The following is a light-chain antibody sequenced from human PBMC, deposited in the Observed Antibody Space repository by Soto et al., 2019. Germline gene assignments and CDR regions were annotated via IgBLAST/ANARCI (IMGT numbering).Light chain of an antibody. V-gene: IGKV3-11*01. CDR1: QSVSSY. Sequence: DIVLTQSPATLSVSPGDRATLSCRASQSVSSYLAWYQQKPGQAPRLLIYDASNRATGIPARFSGSGSGTDVSITISSLEPEDFLVYYCQQRSNWPITFGQGTRVEIK. CDR2: DAS. CDR3: QQRSNWPIT. J-gene: IGKJ5*01.